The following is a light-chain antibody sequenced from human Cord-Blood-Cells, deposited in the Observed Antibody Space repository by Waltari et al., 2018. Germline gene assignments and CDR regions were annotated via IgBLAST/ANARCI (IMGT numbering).Light chain of an antibody. V-gene: IGLV2-14*01. J-gene: IGLJ3*02. Sequence: QSALTQPASVSGSPGQSITISCTGTSRDVGGYNYVSWYHQHPGKAPKLMIYDLSNRPSGVSNRFSGSKSGNTASLTISGLQAEDEADYYCSSYTSSSTLEFGGGTKLTVL. CDR2: DLS. CDR1: SRDVGGYNY. CDR3: SSYTSSSTLE.